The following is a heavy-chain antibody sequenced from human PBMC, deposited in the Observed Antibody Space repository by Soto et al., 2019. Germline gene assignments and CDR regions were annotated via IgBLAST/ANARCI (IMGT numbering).Heavy chain of an antibody. J-gene: IGHJ2*01. CDR3: ARPKGISPAIWYFDL. CDR1: GDYITSHY. D-gene: IGHD6-13*01. V-gene: IGHV4-59*08. Sequence: QVQLQESGPGLVKPSETLPLTCTVSGDYITSHYWSWIRQPPGKGLEWIGYVYHSEKTDSNPSLKSRVTISTDTSKNQISLRLTSVTAADTAVYYCARPKGISPAIWYFDLWGRGTLVTVSS. CDR2: VYHSEKT.